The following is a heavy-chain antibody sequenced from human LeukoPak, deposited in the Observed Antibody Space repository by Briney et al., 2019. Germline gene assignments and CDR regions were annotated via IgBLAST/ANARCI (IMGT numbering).Heavy chain of an antibody. Sequence: SETLSLTCTVSGGSISSYYWSWIRQPAGKGLEWIGRIYTSGSTNYNPSLKSRVTMSVDTSKNQFSLKLSSVTAADTAVYYCARDECGGGSCYYYDYWGQGTLVTVSS. D-gene: IGHD2-15*01. CDR1: GGSISSYY. J-gene: IGHJ4*02. CDR2: IYTSGST. CDR3: ARDECGGGSCYYYDY. V-gene: IGHV4-4*07.